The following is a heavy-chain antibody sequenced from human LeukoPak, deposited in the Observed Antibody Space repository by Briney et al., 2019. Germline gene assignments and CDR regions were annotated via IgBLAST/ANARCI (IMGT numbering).Heavy chain of an antibody. Sequence: GGSLRLSCAASGFTFSSYAMHWVRQAPGKGLEWVAIISYDGSDKYYADSVKGRFAISRDYSNSTLFLQMNSLKTEDTAVYYCARAFRSTDIRARPLDVWGKGTTVTVSS. CDR3: ARAFRSTDIRARPLDV. CDR2: ISYDGSDK. V-gene: IGHV3-30*09. J-gene: IGHJ6*04. D-gene: IGHD5-12*01. CDR1: GFTFSSYA.